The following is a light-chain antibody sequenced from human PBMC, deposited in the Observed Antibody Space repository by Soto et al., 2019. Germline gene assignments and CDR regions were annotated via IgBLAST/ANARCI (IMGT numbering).Light chain of an antibody. Sequence: QSVLTQPPSVSAAPGQKVTLSCSGSSANIGSNYVSWYQQVPGTAPKLLIYEDHKRPSEIPDRFSGSKSGTSATLDITGLQLGDEADYYCGSWDGSLTAGVFGGGTKLTVL. CDR2: EDH. CDR3: GSWDGSLTAGV. V-gene: IGLV1-51*01. CDR1: SANIGSNY. J-gene: IGLJ3*02.